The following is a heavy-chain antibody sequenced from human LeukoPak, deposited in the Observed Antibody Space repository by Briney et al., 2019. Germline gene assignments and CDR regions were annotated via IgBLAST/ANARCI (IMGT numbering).Heavy chain of an antibody. D-gene: IGHD5-12*01. J-gene: IGHJ6*02. Sequence: GGSLRLSCAASGFTFRHSWLSWIRQTPGKGLEWVSVIYSGGSTYYADSVKGRFTISRDNSKNTLYLQMNSLRAEDTAVYYCARWLPYYGMDVWGQGTTVTVSS. CDR2: IYSGGST. CDR1: GFTFRHSW. V-gene: IGHV3-53*01. CDR3: ARWLPYYGMDV.